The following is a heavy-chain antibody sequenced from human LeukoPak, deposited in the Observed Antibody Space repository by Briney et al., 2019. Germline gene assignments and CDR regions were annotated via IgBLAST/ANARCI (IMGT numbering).Heavy chain of an antibody. Sequence: GSLRLSCAASGFTFSSYAMSWVRQAPGKGLEWVSAISGSGGSTYYADSVKGRFTISRDNAKNSLYLQMNSLRAEDTAVYYCARVVRGRQWIQLWLLPDYFDYWGQGTLVTVSS. CDR1: GFTFSSYA. D-gene: IGHD5-18*01. CDR3: ARVVRGRQWIQLWLLPDYFDY. J-gene: IGHJ4*02. CDR2: ISGSGGST. V-gene: IGHV3-23*01.